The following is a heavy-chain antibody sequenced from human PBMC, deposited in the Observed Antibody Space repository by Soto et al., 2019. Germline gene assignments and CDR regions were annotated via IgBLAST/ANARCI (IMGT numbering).Heavy chain of an antibody. CDR1: GGSISSSNW. J-gene: IGHJ4*02. V-gene: IGHV4-4*02. CDR3: ARDRARYYYGSGSSTLFHY. Sequence: QVQLQESGPGLVKPSGTLSLTCAVSGGSISSSNWWNWVRQPPGKGLEWIGEIYHSGSTNYNPSLKSRATISVDKSTNQFSLKLNSVTAADTAVYYCARDRARYYYGSGSSTLFHYWGQGTLVTVSS. CDR2: IYHSGST. D-gene: IGHD3-10*01.